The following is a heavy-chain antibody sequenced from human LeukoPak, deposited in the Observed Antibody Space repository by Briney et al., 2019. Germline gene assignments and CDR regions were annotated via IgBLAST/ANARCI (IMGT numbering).Heavy chain of an antibody. CDR1: GYSISSGYY. D-gene: IGHD2-8*01. CDR2: IYHSGST. Sequence: KSSETLSLTCTVSGYSISSGYYWGWIRPPPGKGLEWIGSIYHSGSTYYNPSLKSRVTISVDTSKNQFSLKLRSVTAADTAVYYCARGFMLSGYYYYMDVWGKGTTVTISS. J-gene: IGHJ6*03. V-gene: IGHV4-38-2*02. CDR3: ARGFMLSGYYYYMDV.